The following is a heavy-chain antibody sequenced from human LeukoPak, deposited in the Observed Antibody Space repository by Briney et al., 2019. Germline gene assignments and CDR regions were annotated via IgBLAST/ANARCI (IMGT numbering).Heavy chain of an antibody. V-gene: IGHV4-59*01. Sequence: TSETLSLTCTVSGGSISSYYWNWIRQPPGKGLEWIGFIYYTGSTNCNPSLKSRVTISLDTSKNQFSLRLNSVTAADTAVYYCARGYCSGGSCYYFDLWGRGTLVTVSS. CDR3: ARGYCSGGSCYYFDL. CDR2: IYYTGST. CDR1: GGSISSYY. D-gene: IGHD2-15*01. J-gene: IGHJ2*01.